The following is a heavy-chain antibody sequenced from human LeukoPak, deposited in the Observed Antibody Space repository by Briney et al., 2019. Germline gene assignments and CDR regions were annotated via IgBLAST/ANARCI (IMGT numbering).Heavy chain of an antibody. J-gene: IGHJ4*02. V-gene: IGHV4-38-2*01. CDR1: GYSISSGYY. CDR3: ARCAANYYFDY. D-gene: IGHD2-15*01. Sequence: PSETLSLTCAVSGYSISSGYYWGWIRQPPGKGLEWIGSIYHSGSTYYNPSLKSRVTISVDTPKNQFSLKLSSVTAADTAVYYCARCAANYYFDYWGQGTLVTVSS. CDR2: IYHSGST.